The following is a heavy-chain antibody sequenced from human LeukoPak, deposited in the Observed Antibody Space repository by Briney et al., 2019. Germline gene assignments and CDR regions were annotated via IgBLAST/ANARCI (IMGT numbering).Heavy chain of an antibody. CDR1: GFPFNAYW. J-gene: IGHJ4*01. CDR2: IKQDGSEK. CDR3: ARRYFDW. V-gene: IGHV3-7*03. Sequence: PGGSLRLPCAASGFPFNAYWMSWVRQAPGKGLEWVANIKQDGSEKYYVDSVKGRFTSSRDNAKNSLYLQMNSLRAEDTAVYYCARRYFDWWGQGTLVTVSS. D-gene: IGHD2-15*01.